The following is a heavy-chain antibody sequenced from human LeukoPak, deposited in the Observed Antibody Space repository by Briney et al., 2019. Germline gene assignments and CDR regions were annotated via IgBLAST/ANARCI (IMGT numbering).Heavy chain of an antibody. CDR3: ARDLVVVAATGNWFDP. Sequence: SETLSLTCTVSGGSISSSSHYWGWIRQPPGKGRVWIWSIYYSGSTYYNPSLKSRVTISVDTSKNQFSLKLSSVTAADTAVYYCARDLVVVAATGNWFDPWGQGTLVTVSS. D-gene: IGHD2-15*01. J-gene: IGHJ5*02. V-gene: IGHV4-39*07. CDR2: IYYSGST. CDR1: GGSISSSSHY.